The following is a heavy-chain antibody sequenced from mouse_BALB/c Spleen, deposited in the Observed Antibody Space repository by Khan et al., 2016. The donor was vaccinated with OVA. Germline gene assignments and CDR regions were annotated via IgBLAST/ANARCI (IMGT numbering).Heavy chain of an antibody. D-gene: IGHD1-1*01. Sequence: DLVMPGAAVTLSCKASGYTFTSYWINWIKQRPGQGLEWIGRIAPGSGSTSYNDMFKGKATLTVDAYSSTAYIQLSSLSSEDSAVYLCARSNYCGSGLYAMDYGGQGTSVTVSS. CDR3: ARSNYCGSGLYAMDY. CDR1: GYTFTSYW. CDR2: IAPGSGST. J-gene: IGHJ4*01. V-gene: IGHV1S41*01.